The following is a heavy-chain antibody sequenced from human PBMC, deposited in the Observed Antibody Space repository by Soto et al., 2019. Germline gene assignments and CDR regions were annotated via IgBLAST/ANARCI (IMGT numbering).Heavy chain of an antibody. D-gene: IGHD4-17*01. Sequence: QVQLVQSGAEVKKPGASVKVSCKASGYTFTSYGISWVRQAPGQGLEWMGWISAYNGNTNYAQKLQGRVTMTTAPLPDPAKLGLGGGRSNVLAAFYLAAREPTVITGGGDAFDIWGQGTMVTVSS. CDR2: ISAYNGNT. CDR3: AAREPTVITGGGDAFDI. J-gene: IGHJ3*02. CDR1: GYTFTSYG. V-gene: IGHV1-18*03.